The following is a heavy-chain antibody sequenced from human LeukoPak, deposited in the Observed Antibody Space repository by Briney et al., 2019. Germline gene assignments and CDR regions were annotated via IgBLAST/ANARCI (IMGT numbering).Heavy chain of an antibody. CDR1: SGSISYFY. CDR3: ATYTNRLHY. D-gene: IGHD2-8*01. J-gene: IGHJ4*02. CDR2: IDYTGST. V-gene: IGHV4-59*01. Sequence: SETLSLTCTVSSGSISYFYWNWIRQPAGKGLEWIGYIDYTGSTNYNPSLKSRVTISVDTSKNQFSLKLSSVTAADTAVYYCATYTNRLHYWGQGTLVTVSS.